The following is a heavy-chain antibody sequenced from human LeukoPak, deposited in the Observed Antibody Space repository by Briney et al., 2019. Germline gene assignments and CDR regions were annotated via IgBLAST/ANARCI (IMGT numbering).Heavy chain of an antibody. Sequence: GGSLRLSCAASGFTFSTFWMSWVRQAPGKGLEWVANIKADGSVKHYIDSMEGRFSISRDNARSSLYLQMNSPRAEDTAVYYCVRDSDYQRISTDRYAHYDALDFWGHGTVVTVSS. V-gene: IGHV3-7*01. J-gene: IGHJ3*01. CDR2: IKADGSVK. CDR1: GFTFSTFW. D-gene: IGHD3-16*01. CDR3: VRDSDYQRISTDRYAHYDALDF.